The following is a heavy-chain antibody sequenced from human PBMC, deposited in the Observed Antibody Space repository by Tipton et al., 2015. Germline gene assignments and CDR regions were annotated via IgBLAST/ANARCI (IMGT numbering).Heavy chain of an antibody. D-gene: IGHD3-10*01. CDR2: IYYTGTS. J-gene: IGHJ4*02. CDR1: GGSISNYY. V-gene: IGHV4-59*07. Sequence: GLVKPSDTLSLTCTVSGGSISNYYWGWIRQPPGKGLEWIGYIYYTGTSNYNASLRSRVTISLDTSKKQFSLKLTSVTAAHTAVYYCARHRGVGGLADYWGRGTLVTVSS. CDR3: ARHRGVGGLADY.